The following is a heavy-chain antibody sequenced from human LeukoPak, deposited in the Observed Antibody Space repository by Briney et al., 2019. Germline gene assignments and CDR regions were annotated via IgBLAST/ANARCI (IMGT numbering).Heavy chain of an antibody. CDR1: GYTFTSYG. J-gene: IGHJ6*03. CDR3: ARGGGTPKGNYYYYMDV. D-gene: IGHD1-7*01. CDR2: ISAYNGNT. Sequence: ASVKVSCKASGYTFTSYGINWVRQAPGQGLEWMGWISAYNGNTNYAQELQGRVTMTTDTSTTTAYMELRSLRSDDTAVYYCARGGGTPKGNYYYYMDVWGKGTTVTISS. V-gene: IGHV1-18*01.